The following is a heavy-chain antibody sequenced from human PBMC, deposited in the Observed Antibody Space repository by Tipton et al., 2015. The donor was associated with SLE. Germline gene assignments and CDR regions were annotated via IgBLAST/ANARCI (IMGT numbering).Heavy chain of an antibody. CDR3: ARFDVLLWFRGFDY. CDR1: GYSISSGYY. D-gene: IGHD3-10*01. Sequence: TLSLTCTVSGYSISSGYYWGWIRQPPGKGLEWIGSVYHSGTTYYKPSLKSRLIISVDTSKNQFSLKLSSVTAADTAVYYCARFDVLLWFRGFDYWGQGTLVTVSS. CDR2: VYHSGTT. V-gene: IGHV4-38-2*02. J-gene: IGHJ4*02.